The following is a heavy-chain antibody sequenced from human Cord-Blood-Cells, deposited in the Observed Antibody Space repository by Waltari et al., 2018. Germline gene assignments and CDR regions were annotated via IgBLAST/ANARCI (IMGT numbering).Heavy chain of an antibody. CDR1: GCSISSGGYY. CDR2: VYDSGST. J-gene: IGHJ5*02. V-gene: IGHV4-31*03. Sequence: QVQLQESGPGLVKPSQTLSLTCTVSGCSISSGGYYWSWIRQHPGKGLEWIGYVYDSGSTYYNPSLKSRVTISVDTSKNQFSLKLSAVTAADTAVYYCARDPRRYCSGGSCLEGFDPWGQGTLVTVSS. D-gene: IGHD2-15*01. CDR3: ARDPRRYCSGGSCLEGFDP.